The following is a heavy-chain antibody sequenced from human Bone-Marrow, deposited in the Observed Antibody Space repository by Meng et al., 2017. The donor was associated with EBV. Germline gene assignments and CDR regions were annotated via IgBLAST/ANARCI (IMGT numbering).Heavy chain of an antibody. Sequence: QVPRVRSGGGGKKPGASVKVSGKASGYTFTGYYMHWVRQAPGQGLEWMGRINPNSGGTNYAQKFQGRVTMTRDTSISTAYMELSRLRSDDTAVYYCARFPSYFDHDDYWGQGTLVTVSS. D-gene: IGHD3-9*01. CDR1: GYTFTGYY. V-gene: IGHV1-2*06. CDR2: INPNSGGT. J-gene: IGHJ4*02. CDR3: ARFPSYFDHDDY.